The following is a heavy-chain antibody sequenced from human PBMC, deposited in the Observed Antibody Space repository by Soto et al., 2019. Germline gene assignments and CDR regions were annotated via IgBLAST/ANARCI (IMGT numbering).Heavy chain of an antibody. CDR1: GFTFSSYA. CDR2: ISGSGGST. V-gene: IGHV3-23*01. J-gene: IGHJ6*02. CDR3: ATSNNHYYYYYGMDV. Sequence: TGGSLRLSCAASGFTFSSYAMSWVRQAPGKGLEWVSAISGSGGSTYYADSVKGRFTISRDNSKNTLYLQMNSLRAEDTAVYYCATSNNHYYYYYGMDVWGQGTTVTVSS. D-gene: IGHD4-4*01.